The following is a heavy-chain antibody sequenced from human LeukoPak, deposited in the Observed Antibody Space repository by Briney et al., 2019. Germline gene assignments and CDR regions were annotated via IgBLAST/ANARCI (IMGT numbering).Heavy chain of an antibody. D-gene: IGHD1-26*01. CDR2: IYTSGNT. V-gene: IGHV4-4*07. CDR3: ARVLVGANYYYYVDV. Sequence: SETLSLTCTVSGGSISSYYWSWIRQPAGKGLEWIGRIYTSGNTNYNPSLKSRVTISVDKSKNQFSLKVSSVTAADTATYYCARVLVGANYYYYVDVWGKGTTVTVS. CDR1: GGSISSYY. J-gene: IGHJ6*03.